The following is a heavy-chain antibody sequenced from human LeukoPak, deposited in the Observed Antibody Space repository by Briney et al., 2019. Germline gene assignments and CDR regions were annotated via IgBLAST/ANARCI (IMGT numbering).Heavy chain of an antibody. CDR2: ISAYNGNS. CDR3: ARGVGYCISTTCYRNWFDP. J-gene: IGHJ5*02. D-gene: IGHD2-2*01. V-gene: IGHV1-18*01. CDR1: GYTFTSYG. Sequence: ASVKVSCKASGYTFTSYGISWVRQAPGQGLEWMGWISAYNGNSNYAQKLQGRVTMTTDTSSSTAYMELRSLRSDDTAVYYCARGVGYCISTTCYRNWFDPWGQGTLVTAPS.